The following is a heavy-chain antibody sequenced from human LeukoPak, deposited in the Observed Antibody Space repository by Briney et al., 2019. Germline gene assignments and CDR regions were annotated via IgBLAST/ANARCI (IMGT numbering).Heavy chain of an antibody. CDR2: INPNSGGT. CDR3: AITMVRGVIVYFDY. CDR1: GYTFTGYY. Sequence: ASVTVSCKASGYTFTGYYMHWVRQAPGQGLEWMGWINPNSGGTNYAQKFQGRVTMTRDTSISTAYMELSRLRSDDTAVYYCAITMVRGVIVYFDYWGQGTLVTVSS. V-gene: IGHV1-2*02. D-gene: IGHD3-10*01. J-gene: IGHJ4*02.